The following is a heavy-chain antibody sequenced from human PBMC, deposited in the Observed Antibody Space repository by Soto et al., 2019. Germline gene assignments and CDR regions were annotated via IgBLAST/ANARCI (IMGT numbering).Heavy chain of an antibody. V-gene: IGHV1-69*02. CDR3: ARPINTAMVPGDAFDI. J-gene: IGHJ3*02. Sequence: SVKVSCKASGGTFSSYTISWVRQAPGQGLEWMGRIIPILGIANYAQKFQGRVTITADKSTSTAYMELSSLRSEDTAVYYCARPINTAMVPGDAFDIWGQGTMVTVSS. CDR1: GGTFSSYT. D-gene: IGHD5-18*01. CDR2: IIPILGIA.